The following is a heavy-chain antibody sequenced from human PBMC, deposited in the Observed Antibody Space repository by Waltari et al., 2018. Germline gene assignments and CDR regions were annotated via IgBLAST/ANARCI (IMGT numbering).Heavy chain of an antibody. J-gene: IGHJ4*02. D-gene: IGHD5-12*01. CDR1: GFTFSSYS. CDR2: ISSSSSYI. V-gene: IGHV3-21*01. CDR3: ARGKIVATIEDYFDY. Sequence: EVQLVESGGDLVKPGGSLRLSCAASGFTFSSYSMNWVRQAPGKGLEWVSSISSSSSYIYYADSVKGRFTISRDNAKNSLYLQMNSLRAEDTAVYYCARGKIVATIEDYFDYWGQGTLVTVSS.